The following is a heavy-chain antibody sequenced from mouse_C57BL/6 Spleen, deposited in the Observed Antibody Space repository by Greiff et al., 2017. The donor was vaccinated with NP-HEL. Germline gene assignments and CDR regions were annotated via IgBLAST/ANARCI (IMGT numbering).Heavy chain of an antibody. CDR3: ARGGTWFAY. Sequence: EVQLQQSGPELVKPGASVKIPCKASGYTFTDYNMDWVKQSHGKSLEWIGDINPNNGGTIYNQKFKGKATLTVDNSSSTAYMELRSLTSEDTAVYYCARGGTWFAYWGQGTLVTVSA. V-gene: IGHV1-18*01. CDR1: GYTFTDYN. D-gene: IGHD3-3*01. CDR2: INPNNGGT. J-gene: IGHJ3*01.